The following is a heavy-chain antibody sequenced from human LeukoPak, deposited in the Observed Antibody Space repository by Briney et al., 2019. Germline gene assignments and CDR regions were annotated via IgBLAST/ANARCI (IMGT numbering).Heavy chain of an antibody. CDR2: IIPIFGTA. D-gene: IGHD2-2*02. J-gene: IGHJ4*02. CDR1: GGTFSSYA. V-gene: IGHV1-69*01. CDR3: ARGYCSSTSCYTGLGY. Sequence: VKFSCKASGGTFSSYAISWVRQAPGQGLEWMGGIIPIFGTANYAQKFQGRVTITADESTSTAYMELSSLRSEDTAVYYCARGYCSSTSCYTGLGYWGQGTLVTVSS.